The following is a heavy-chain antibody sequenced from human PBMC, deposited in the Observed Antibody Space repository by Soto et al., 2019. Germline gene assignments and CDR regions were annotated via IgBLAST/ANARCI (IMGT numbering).Heavy chain of an antibody. J-gene: IGHJ6*02. CDR1: GYSFTSYW. CDR2: IYPGDSDT. CDR3: ARSSGTTYYYYGMDV. Sequence: RESLKISCKGSGYSFTSYWIGWVRQMPGKGLEWMGIIYPGDSDTRYSPSFQGQVTISADKSISTAYLQWSSLKASDTAMYYCARSSGTTYYYYGMDVWGQGTTVTV. D-gene: IGHD2-2*01. V-gene: IGHV5-51*01.